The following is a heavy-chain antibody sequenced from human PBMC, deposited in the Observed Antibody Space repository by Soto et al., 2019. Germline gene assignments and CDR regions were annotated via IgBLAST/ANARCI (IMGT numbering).Heavy chain of an antibody. CDR2: ISSSSSYI. V-gene: IGHV3-21*01. CDR1: GFTFSSYS. CDR3: ARDQSYYYYYGMDV. J-gene: IGHJ6*02. Sequence: EVQLVESGGGLVKPGGSPRLSCAASGFTFSSYSMNWVRQAPGKGLEWVSSISSSSSYIYYADSVKGRFTISRDNAKNSLYLQMNSLRAEDTAVYYCARDQSYYYYYGMDVWGQGTTVTVSS.